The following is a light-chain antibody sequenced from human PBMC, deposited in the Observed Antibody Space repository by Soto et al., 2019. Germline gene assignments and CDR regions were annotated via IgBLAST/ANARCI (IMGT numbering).Light chain of an antibody. Sequence: QSVLTQPPSASGSPGQSVTISCTGTTSDVGAYPYVSWYQLHPGKAPKLLIYDVTKRPSGVHDRFSGSKSGTTAFLTVSGLQAEDEADYYCTSYGSATNYVVFGGGTKLTVL. V-gene: IGLV2-8*01. CDR1: TSDVGAYPY. J-gene: IGLJ2*01. CDR2: DVT. CDR3: TSYGSATNYVV.